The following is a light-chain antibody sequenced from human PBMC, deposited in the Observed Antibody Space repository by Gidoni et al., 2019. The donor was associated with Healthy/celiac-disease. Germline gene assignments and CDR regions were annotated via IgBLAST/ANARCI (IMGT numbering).Light chain of an antibody. J-gene: IGKJ1*01. CDR2: AAS. V-gene: IGKV1-39*01. CDR3: QQSYSTPRT. Sequence: DIQMTQSPSSLSASVGDRATITCRSSQSISSYLNWYQQTPGKSPKLLIYAASSLQSGVPSSFSGRGSGTDFTLTIRSLQPEDFATYYCQQSYSTPRTFGQGTKVEIK. CDR1: QSISSY.